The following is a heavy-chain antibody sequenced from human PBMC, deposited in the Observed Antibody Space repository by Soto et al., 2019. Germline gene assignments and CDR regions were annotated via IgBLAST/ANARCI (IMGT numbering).Heavy chain of an antibody. CDR1: GYTFSMSG. J-gene: IGHJ6*02. CDR3: AREGPRPYYYYGMDV. CDR2: ISGYNGKT. Sequence: QVQLVQSGAEVKKPGASVKVSCKSSGYTFSMSGISWVRQAPGQGLEWMGWISGYNGKTNYEQKFQDRSTMTTDTSTNMAYMELRSLRSDDTAVYYCAREGPRPYYYYGMDVWGQGTTVTVSS. V-gene: IGHV1-18*01.